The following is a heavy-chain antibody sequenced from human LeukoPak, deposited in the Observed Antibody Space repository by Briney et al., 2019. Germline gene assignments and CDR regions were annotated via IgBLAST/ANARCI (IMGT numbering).Heavy chain of an antibody. J-gene: IGHJ4*02. D-gene: IGHD5-12*01. CDR3: AKDCELNVDIVTTMGSYFDY. V-gene: IGHV3-30*18. CDR1: GFIFSSYG. Sequence: RGSLRLSCAASGFIFSSYGMHWVRQAPGKGLEWVAVISYDGWNKYYADSAKGRFTISRDNSKNTLYLQMNRLRPEDTAVYYCAKDCELNVDIVTTMGSYFDYWGQGTLVTVSS. CDR2: ISYDGWNK.